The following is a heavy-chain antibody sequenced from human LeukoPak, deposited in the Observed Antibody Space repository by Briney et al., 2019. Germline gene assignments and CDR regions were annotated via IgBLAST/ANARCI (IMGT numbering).Heavy chain of an antibody. CDR1: GFTFSNAW. J-gene: IGHJ3*02. V-gene: IGHV3-15*01. Sequence: GGSLRLSCAASGFTFSNAWMSWVRQAPGKGLEWVGRIKSKTDGGTTDYAAPVKGRFTISRDDSKTTLYLQMNSLKTEDTAVYYCTTDSGSYAPDAFDIWGQGTMVTVSS. CDR3: TTDSGSYAPDAFDI. D-gene: IGHD1-26*01. CDR2: IKSKTDGGTT.